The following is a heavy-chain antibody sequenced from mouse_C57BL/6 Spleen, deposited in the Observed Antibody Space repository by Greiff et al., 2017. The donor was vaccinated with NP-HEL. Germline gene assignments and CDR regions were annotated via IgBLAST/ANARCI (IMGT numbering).Heavy chain of an antibody. V-gene: IGHV5-4*01. CDR2: ISDGGSYT. D-gene: IGHD4-1*01. J-gene: IGHJ4*01. CDR1: GFTFSSYA. Sequence: EVMLVASGGGLVKPGGSLKLSCAASGFTFSSYAMSWVRQTPEKRLEWVATISDGGSYTYYPANVKGRFTISRDNAKNNLYLQMSHLKSEDTAMYYCARDRTGIYAMDYWGQGTSVTVSS. CDR3: ARDRTGIYAMDY.